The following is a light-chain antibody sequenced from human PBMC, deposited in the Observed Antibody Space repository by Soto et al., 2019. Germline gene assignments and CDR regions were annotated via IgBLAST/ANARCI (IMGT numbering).Light chain of an antibody. J-gene: IGLJ1*01. V-gene: IGLV2-14*01. CDR3: TSYTSSTTLDV. CDR1: FSDVGGYNY. Sequence: QSVLTQPASVSGSPGQSITISCTGTFSDVGGYNYVSWYQQHPGKAPKLIIYEVSNRPSGVSNRFSGSKSGHTASLTIPGLQSEDEADYFCTSYTSSTTLDVFGTGTKVTV. CDR2: EVS.